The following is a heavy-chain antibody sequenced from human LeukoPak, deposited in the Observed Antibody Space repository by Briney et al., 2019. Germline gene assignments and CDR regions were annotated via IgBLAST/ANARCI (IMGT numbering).Heavy chain of an antibody. CDR1: GFTVSSNY. D-gene: IGHD4-23*01. CDR3: AKDRSVVID. Sequence: AGGSLRLSCAASGFTVSSNYMSWVRQAPGKGLEWVSSISGSGGSTYYTDSVQGRFTISRDNSRNTLYLQMNSLRADDTAVYYCAKDRSVVIDWGQGTLVTVSS. V-gene: IGHV3-23*01. J-gene: IGHJ4*02. CDR2: ISGSGGST.